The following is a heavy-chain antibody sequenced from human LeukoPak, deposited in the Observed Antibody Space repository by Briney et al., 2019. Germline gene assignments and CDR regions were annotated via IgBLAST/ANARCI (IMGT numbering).Heavy chain of an antibody. D-gene: IGHD3-3*01. CDR3: ARGEGNDWDAFDI. CDR1: GFTFSSYA. CDR2: IKQDGSEK. Sequence: PGGSLRLSCAASGFTFSSYAMSWVRQAPGKGLEWVANIKQDGSEKYYVDSVKGRFTISRDNAKNSLYLQMNSLRAEDTAVYYCARGEGNDWDAFDIWGQGTMVTVSS. V-gene: IGHV3-7*01. J-gene: IGHJ3*02.